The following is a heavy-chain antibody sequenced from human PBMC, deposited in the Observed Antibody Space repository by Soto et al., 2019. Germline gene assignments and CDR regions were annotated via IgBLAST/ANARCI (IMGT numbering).Heavy chain of an antibody. Sequence: SETLSLTCTVSGGSISSSYLSWIRQAPGKGLEWIGYIHYSGSTKYNPSLESRISMSIDSSKNQFSLQLTSVTAADTALYYCVRGFYDSRGYSNPFDSWGQGTQVTVSS. J-gene: IGHJ4*02. D-gene: IGHD3-22*01. V-gene: IGHV4-59*01. CDR1: GGSISSSY. CDR3: VRGFYDSRGYSNPFDS. CDR2: IHYSGST.